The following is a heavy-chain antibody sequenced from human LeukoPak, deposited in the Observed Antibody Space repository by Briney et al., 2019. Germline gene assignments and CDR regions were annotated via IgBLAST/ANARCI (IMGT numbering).Heavy chain of an antibody. V-gene: IGHV3-21*01. J-gene: IGHJ5*02. CDR2: ISSSSSYI. D-gene: IGHD2/OR15-2a*01. CDR3: ARDHFYPPTNWFDP. Sequence: PGGSLRLSCAASGFTFRTYWMSWVRQAPGKGLEWVSSISSSSSYIYYADSVKGRFTISNANANNSLYLQINSLSADDPAVYYCARDHFYPPTNWFDPRGQGTLVTVSS. CDR1: GFTFRTYW.